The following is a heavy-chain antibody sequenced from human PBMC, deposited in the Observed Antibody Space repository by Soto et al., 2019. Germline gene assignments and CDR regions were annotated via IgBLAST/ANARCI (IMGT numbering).Heavy chain of an antibody. Sequence: QVQLVESGGGLVKPGGSLRLSCAASGFTFSDYYMSWIRQAPGKGLEWVSYISSSSSYTNYADSVKGRFTISRDNAKNSLYLQMNSLRAEDTAVYYCARDMCDCSGGSCYSGDYWGQGTLVTVSS. CDR1: GFTFSDYY. CDR2: ISSSSSYT. CDR3: ARDMCDCSGGSCYSGDY. J-gene: IGHJ4*02. D-gene: IGHD2-15*01. V-gene: IGHV3-11*05.